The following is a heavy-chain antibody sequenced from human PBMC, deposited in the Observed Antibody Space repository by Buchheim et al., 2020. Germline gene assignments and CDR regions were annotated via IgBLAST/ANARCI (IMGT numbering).Heavy chain of an antibody. D-gene: IGHD2-15*01. CDR3: AKDGYCSGGSCYPHY. V-gene: IGHV3-30*18. J-gene: IGHJ4*02. Sequence: QVQLVESGGGVVQPGRSLRLSCAASGFTFSSYGMHWVRQAPGKGLEWVAVISYDGSTKYYADSVKGRFTISRDNSKNTLYLQMNSLRAEDTAVYYWAKDGYCSGGSCYPHYWGQGT. CDR2: ISYDGSTK. CDR1: GFTFSSYG.